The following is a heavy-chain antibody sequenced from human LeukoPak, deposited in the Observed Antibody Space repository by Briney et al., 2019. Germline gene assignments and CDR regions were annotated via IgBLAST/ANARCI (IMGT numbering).Heavy chain of an antibody. CDR1: GFSFSTYT. CDR2: IASNGGTK. Sequence: GGSLRLSCAASGFSFSTYTMRWVRQAPGKGLEYVSGIASNGGTKYYADSVKGRFTISRDNFNNTVYLQMDSLRTEDMAVYYCAREYCTTNSCYIWGLGYWGQGTLVTVSS. D-gene: IGHD2-2*02. CDR3: AREYCTTNSCYIWGLGY. J-gene: IGHJ4*02. V-gene: IGHV3-64*02.